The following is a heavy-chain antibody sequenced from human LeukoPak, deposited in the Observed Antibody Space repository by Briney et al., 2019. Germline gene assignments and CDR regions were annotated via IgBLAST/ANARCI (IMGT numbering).Heavy chain of an antibody. CDR1: GFTFSNYV. CDR3: ARDGPAVIIFGYFEY. Sequence: GGSLRLSCAASGFTFSNYVMHWVRQAPGKGLEWVAVISYDGSSKYYADSVKGRFTISRDNSKNTLYLQMSSLRAEDTAVYYCARDGPAVIIFGYFEYWGQGTLVTVSS. V-gene: IGHV3-30*03. CDR2: ISYDGSSK. D-gene: IGHD3-16*01. J-gene: IGHJ4*02.